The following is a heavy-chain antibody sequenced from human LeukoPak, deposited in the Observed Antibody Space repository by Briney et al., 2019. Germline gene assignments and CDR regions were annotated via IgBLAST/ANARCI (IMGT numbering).Heavy chain of an antibody. J-gene: IGHJ6*02. D-gene: IGHD2-21*02. Sequence: GASVKVSCKPSGYTFNNYGINWVRQAPGQGLEWMGWISAYNGNTNYAQKFQGRITMTIDTPTSTGYMELRSLTSDDPAVFYCARYGGGDTCYADVGMDAWGRGTTVTVSS. V-gene: IGHV1-18*01. CDR2: ISAYNGNT. CDR3: ARYGGGDTCYADVGMDA. CDR1: GYTFNNYG.